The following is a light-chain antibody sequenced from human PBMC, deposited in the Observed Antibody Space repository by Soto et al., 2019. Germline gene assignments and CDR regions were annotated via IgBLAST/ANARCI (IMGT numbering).Light chain of an antibody. CDR2: GAS. J-gene: IGKJ2*01. CDR3: QQYTNWPPHMYT. Sequence: ETVMTQSPATLSVSPGERATLSCRASQSVSSNLAWYQQKPGQAPRLVIYGASTRATGIPARFSGSGSGTEFTLTICSLQSVDFAVSYCQQYTNWPPHMYTFGQGTKLEIQ. CDR1: QSVSSN. V-gene: IGKV3-15*01.